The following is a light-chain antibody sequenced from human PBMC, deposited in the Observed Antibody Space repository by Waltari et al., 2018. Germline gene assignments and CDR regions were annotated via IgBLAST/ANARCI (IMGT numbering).Light chain of an antibody. J-gene: IGLJ3*02. Sequence: QSALTQPPSAPGSPGQAVTISCTGSRGDVGYYDFVSWYQQHPGKVPRLLIFEVTRRPSGVPDRFSGSKSETTASLTVSGLQPEDEADYYCTSFAASGDLVFGGGTKLTVL. CDR3: TSFAASGDLV. V-gene: IGLV2-8*01. CDR1: RGDVGYYDF. CDR2: EVT.